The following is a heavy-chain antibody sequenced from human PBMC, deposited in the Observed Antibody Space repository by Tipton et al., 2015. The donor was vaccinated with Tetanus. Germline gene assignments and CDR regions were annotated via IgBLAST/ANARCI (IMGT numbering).Heavy chain of an antibody. Sequence: SLRLSCAASGFTFSDYYMTWIRQAPGKGLEWVSYITGGGSSIYYADSVKGRFTISRDNAKNSLYLQMNSLRVEDTAVYYCARAPNRISRAYDYWGQGTQITVSS. D-gene: IGHD1-14*01. CDR2: ITGGGSSI. J-gene: IGHJ4*02. CDR3: ARAPNRISRAYDY. V-gene: IGHV3-11*01. CDR1: GFTFSDYY.